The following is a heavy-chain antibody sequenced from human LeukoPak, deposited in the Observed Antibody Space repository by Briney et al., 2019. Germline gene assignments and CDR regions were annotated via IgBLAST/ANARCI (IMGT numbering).Heavy chain of an antibody. D-gene: IGHD1-1*01. CDR1: GSTFTGYY. CDR2: INPNSGGT. J-gene: IGHJ6*03. Sequence: GASVKVSCKASGSTFTGYYMHWVRQAPGQGLEWMGWINPNSGGTNYAQKFQGRVTMTRDTSISTAYMELSRLRSDATAVYYCARVGSGHWNARGGYYYYMDVWGKGTTVTVSS. CDR3: ARVGSGHWNARGGYYYYMDV. V-gene: IGHV1-2*02.